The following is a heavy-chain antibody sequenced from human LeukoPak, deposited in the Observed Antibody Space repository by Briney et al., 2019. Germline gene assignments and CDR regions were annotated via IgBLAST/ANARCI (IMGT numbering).Heavy chain of an antibody. Sequence: SETLSLTCTVSGGSISSYDWSWIRQPAGKGLEWIGRTYTSGSTNYNPSLKSRVTISVDTSKNQFSLRLSSVTAADTAVYYCARERYYDSSRTVDYWGQGTLVTVSS. D-gene: IGHD3-22*01. V-gene: IGHV4-4*07. CDR1: GGSISSYD. J-gene: IGHJ4*02. CDR3: ARERYYDSSRTVDY. CDR2: TYTSGST.